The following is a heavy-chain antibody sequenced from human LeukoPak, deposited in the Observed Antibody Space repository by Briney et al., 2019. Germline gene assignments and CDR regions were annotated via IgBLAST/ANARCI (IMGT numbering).Heavy chain of an antibody. D-gene: IGHD5-12*01. Sequence: PSETLSLTCTVSGASISSGSYYWSWIRQPAGKGLEWIGSIYHSGSTYYNPSLKSRVTISVDTSKNQFSLKLSSVTAADTAVYYCARDVGRGLPLDYWGQGTLVTVSS. CDR2: IYHSGST. CDR1: GASISSGSYY. J-gene: IGHJ4*02. V-gene: IGHV4-39*07. CDR3: ARDVGRGLPLDY.